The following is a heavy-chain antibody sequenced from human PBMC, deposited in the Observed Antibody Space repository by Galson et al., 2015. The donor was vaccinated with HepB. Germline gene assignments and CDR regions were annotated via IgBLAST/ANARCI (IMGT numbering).Heavy chain of an antibody. CDR1: GFSLSTNS. V-gene: IGHV3-48*02. Sequence: SLRLSCAVSGFSLSTNSMNWVRRAPGKGLEWVSYISGSGNTIAYADSVKGRFTISRDNAQNSLYLQMNSLRDEDTAVYFCARRLDDWGQGTLVTVSS. CDR2: ISGSGNTI. CDR3: ARRLDD. J-gene: IGHJ4*02.